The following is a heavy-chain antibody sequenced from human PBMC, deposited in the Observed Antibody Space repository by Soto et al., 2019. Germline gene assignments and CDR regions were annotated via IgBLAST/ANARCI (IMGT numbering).Heavy chain of an antibody. CDR1: GYTFSDFA. CDR3: ARLGWELLSGRRYFDY. D-gene: IGHD1-26*01. V-gene: IGHV1-18*04. J-gene: IGHJ4*02. CDR2: ISPYTGKT. Sequence: QVLLVQSGSEVKKPGSSMKVSCQTSGYTFSDFALTWVRQVPDKGLEWLGWISPYTGKTNYAQRVQDRVALTTDTSTRTAYLELRSLTSDDTAVYYCARLGWELLSGRRYFDYWGQGTLVTVSS.